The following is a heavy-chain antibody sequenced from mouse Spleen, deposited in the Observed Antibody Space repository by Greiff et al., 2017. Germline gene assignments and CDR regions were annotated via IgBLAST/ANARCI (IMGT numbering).Heavy chain of an antibody. V-gene: IGHV1-19*01. Sequence: VQLQQSGPVLVKPGASVKMSCKASGYTFTDYYMNWVKQSHGKSLEWIGVINPYNGGTSYNQKFKGKATLTVDKSSSTAYMELNSLTSEDSAVYYCARERITTDFYAMDYWGQGTSVTVSS. CDR1: GYTFTDYY. J-gene: IGHJ4*01. D-gene: IGHD1-1*01. CDR2: INPYNGGT. CDR3: ARERITTDFYAMDY.